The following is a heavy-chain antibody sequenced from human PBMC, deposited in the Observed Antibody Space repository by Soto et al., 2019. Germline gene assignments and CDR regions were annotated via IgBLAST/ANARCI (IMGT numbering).Heavy chain of an antibody. CDR2: IYASGTT. J-gene: IGHJ4*02. CDR1: GASISNYY. CDR3: ARESRSELGTVEY. Sequence: QVRLQESGPGLVKPSETLSLTCTVSGASISNYYWSWIRQPAGKGLECLERIYASGTTTYNPSLRSRVTMSVDTSKNQFSLNLNSVTAADTAVYYCARESRSELGTVEYWGQGTLVTVSS. D-gene: IGHD1-1*01. V-gene: IGHV4-4*07.